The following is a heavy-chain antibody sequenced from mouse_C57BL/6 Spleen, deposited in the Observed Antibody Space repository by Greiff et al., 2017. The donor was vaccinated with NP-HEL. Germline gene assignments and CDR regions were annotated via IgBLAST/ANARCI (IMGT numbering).Heavy chain of an antibody. Sequence: VQVVESGAELVRPGASVTLSCKASGYTFTDYEMHWVKQTPVHGLEWIGAIDPETGGTAYNQKFKGKAILTADKSSSTAYMELRSLTSEDSAVYYCTRSGTAHAMDYWGQGTSVTVSS. CDR2: IDPETGGT. V-gene: IGHV1-15*01. D-gene: IGHD1-2*01. CDR3: TRSGTAHAMDY. J-gene: IGHJ4*01. CDR1: GYTFTDYE.